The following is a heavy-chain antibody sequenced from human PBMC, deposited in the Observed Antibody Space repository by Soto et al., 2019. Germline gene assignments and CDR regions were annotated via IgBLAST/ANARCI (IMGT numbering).Heavy chain of an antibody. J-gene: IGHJ4*02. Sequence: SEPLYLTCAVYDGSFSGYYWSWIRQPPGKGLEWIWGIFHGGSTDYSPSLKSRVTILVATPKTQSSLELSSVPAAATAVYYCASPHYDSNPFYSFFDSWGRGPLVPVSS. V-gene: IGHV4-34*12. CDR2: IFHGGST. CDR3: ASPHYDSNPFYSFFDS. D-gene: IGHD3-22*01. CDR1: DGSFSGYY.